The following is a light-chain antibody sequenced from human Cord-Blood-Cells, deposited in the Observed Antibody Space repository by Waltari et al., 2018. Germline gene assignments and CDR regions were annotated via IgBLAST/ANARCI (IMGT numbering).Light chain of an antibody. Sequence: QSALTQPASVSGSPGQSITISCTGTSSDVGSYNLVSWYQQHPGKAPKLMIYEGSKRPSGVSNRFSGSKSVNTASLTSSWLRAEDEADYYCCSYAGSSTFEVFGTGTKVTVL. CDR3: CSYAGSSTFEV. V-gene: IGLV2-23*03. CDR1: SSDVGSYNL. J-gene: IGLJ1*01. CDR2: EGS.